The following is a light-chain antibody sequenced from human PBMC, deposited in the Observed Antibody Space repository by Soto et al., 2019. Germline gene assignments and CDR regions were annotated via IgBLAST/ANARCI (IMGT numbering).Light chain of an antibody. CDR2: DAF. CDR3: QQYDNYPWT. J-gene: IGKJ1*01. Sequence: DIQMTQSPSSLSASVGDRVTITCQASQAINHILNWYQHKPGKPPVLLIFDAFNLVAGVTSRFSGGRSGTDFTLTISSLQPEDIATYVCQQYDNYPWTFGGGTRVEIK. CDR1: QAINHI. V-gene: IGKV1-33*01.